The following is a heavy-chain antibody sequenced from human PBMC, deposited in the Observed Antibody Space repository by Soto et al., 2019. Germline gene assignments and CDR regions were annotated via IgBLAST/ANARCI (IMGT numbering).Heavy chain of an antibody. CDR3: ARGVAGSGFDL. V-gene: IGHV6-1*01. D-gene: IGHD6-19*01. CDR1: GDSVSGNTPA. Sequence: SQTLSLTCAISGDSVSGNTPAWDWVRSSPSRGLEWLGRTYYRSTWRHDYAVSVKSRITVIPDTCKHHFSLQLNSVTPDDTVVYYCARGVAGSGFDLWGQGTLVTVSS. J-gene: IGHJ4*02. CDR2: TYYRSTWRH.